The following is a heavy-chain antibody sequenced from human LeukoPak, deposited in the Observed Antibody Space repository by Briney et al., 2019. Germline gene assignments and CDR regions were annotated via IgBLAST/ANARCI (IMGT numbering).Heavy chain of an antibody. Sequence: PSETLSLTCTVSGGSISSGGYYWSWIRQHPGKGLEWIGYIYYSGSIYYNPSLKSRVTISVDTSKNQFSLKLSSVTAADTAVYYCARDQGYYDSSGDPSAEYFQHWGQGTLVTVSS. D-gene: IGHD3-22*01. CDR2: IYYSGSI. CDR1: GGSISSGGYY. CDR3: ARDQGYYDSSGDPSAEYFQH. V-gene: IGHV4-31*03. J-gene: IGHJ1*01.